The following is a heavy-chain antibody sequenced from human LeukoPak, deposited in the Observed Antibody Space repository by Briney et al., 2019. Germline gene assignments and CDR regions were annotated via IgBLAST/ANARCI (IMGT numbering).Heavy chain of an antibody. CDR1: GFIFSSYA. CDR3: ARVLVLPYYMDV. V-gene: IGHV3-53*01. J-gene: IGHJ6*03. D-gene: IGHD2-15*01. CDR2: IYSGGST. Sequence: GGSLRLSCAASGFIFSSYAMSWVRQAPGKGLEWVSVIYSGGSTYYADSVKGRFTISRDNSKNTLYLQMNSLRAEDTAVYYCARVLVLPYYMDVWGKGTTVTVSS.